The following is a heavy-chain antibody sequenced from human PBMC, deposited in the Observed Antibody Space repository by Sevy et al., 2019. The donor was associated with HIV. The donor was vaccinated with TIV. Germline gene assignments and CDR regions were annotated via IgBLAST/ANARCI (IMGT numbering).Heavy chain of an antibody. D-gene: IGHD6-19*01. CDR3: AGPTLTYSSGWSYYDS. Sequence: SETLSLTCTVSGASISSSGYYWGWIRQPPGKGLEWIASINYSGSTFYNPSLKSRVTISSDTSKNPFSLKLNSVTAADTAIYYCAGPTLTYSSGWSYYDSWGQGTVVTVSS. J-gene: IGHJ4*02. CDR2: INYSGST. CDR1: GASISSSGYY. V-gene: IGHV4-39*01.